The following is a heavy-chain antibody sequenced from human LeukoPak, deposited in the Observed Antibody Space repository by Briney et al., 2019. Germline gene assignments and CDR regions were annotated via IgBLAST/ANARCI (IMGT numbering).Heavy chain of an antibody. Sequence: GGSLRLSCAASGFTFSSYSMNWVRQAPGKGLEWVSSISSSSSYIYYADSVKGRFTISRDNAKSSLYLQMNSLRAEDTAVYYCARDRRPIDVTSYYGVDVWGQGTTVTVSS. CDR2: ISSSSSYI. V-gene: IGHV3-21*01. D-gene: IGHD2-21*02. CDR1: GFTFSSYS. J-gene: IGHJ6*02. CDR3: ARDRRPIDVTSYYGVDV.